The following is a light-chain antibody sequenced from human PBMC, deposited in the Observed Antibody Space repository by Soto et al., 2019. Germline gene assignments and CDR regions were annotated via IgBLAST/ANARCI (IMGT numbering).Light chain of an antibody. J-gene: IGKJ3*01. V-gene: IGKV3-20*01. Sequence: ELVLTQSPGTLSLSPGERATLSCSASQSVSSSYLAWYQQKPGQAPRLLIYGASSSDTGIPDRFSGSGSVADFNLTISSLETEYCAVYYCEQYCSSPFTFGPGTKVDIK. CDR3: EQYCSSPFT. CDR2: GAS. CDR1: QSVSSSY.